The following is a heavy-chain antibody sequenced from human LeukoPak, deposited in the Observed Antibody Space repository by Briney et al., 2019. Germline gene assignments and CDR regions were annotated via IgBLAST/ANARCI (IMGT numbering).Heavy chain of an antibody. J-gene: IGHJ4*02. Sequence: GGSLRLSCSASGFTFSSYGMHWVGQAPGKGLEYVSGISNKGGSTYYADSVKGRFTISRDNSKNTLHLQMRSLRADDTAVYYCVKSGTWADFDSWGQGTLVTVSS. CDR2: ISNKGGST. D-gene: IGHD1-26*01. CDR1: GFTFSSYG. V-gene: IGHV3-64D*09. CDR3: VKSGTWADFDS.